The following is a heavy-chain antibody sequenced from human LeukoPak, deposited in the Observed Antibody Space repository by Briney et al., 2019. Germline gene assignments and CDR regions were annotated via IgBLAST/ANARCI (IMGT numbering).Heavy chain of an antibody. CDR2: INPSGAGT. J-gene: IGHJ4*02. D-gene: IGHD6-13*01. CDR1: GYSFTGYY. V-gene: IGHV1-46*01. Sequence: ASVKVSCKASGYSFTGYYIHWVRQAPGQGLEWMGRINPSGAGTSYAQEFQGRVIMKRDTSTGTVYMELSNLRSEDTAVYYWARGPAAGAGWWHFDYWGQGTLVTVSS. CDR3: ARGPAAGAGWWHFDY.